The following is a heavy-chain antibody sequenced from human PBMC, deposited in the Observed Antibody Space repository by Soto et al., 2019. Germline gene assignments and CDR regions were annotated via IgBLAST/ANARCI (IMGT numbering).Heavy chain of an antibody. CDR1: GGSISSGDYY. J-gene: IGHJ5*02. Sequence: SETLSLTCTVSGGSISSGDYYWSWILQPPGKGLEWIVYIYYSVSTNYNPALKSRVTISVARSKNQFSLKLPFVTAADTAVYYWARSYGGFGRTWFDPWGQGTLVTVSS. D-gene: IGHD3-10*01. CDR2: IYYSVST. V-gene: IGHV4-61*08. CDR3: ARSYGGFGRTWFDP.